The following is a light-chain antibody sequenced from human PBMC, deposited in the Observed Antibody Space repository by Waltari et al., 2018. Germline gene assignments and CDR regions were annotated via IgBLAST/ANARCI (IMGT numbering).Light chain of an antibody. CDR3: AAWDDSLSGRGV. J-gene: IGLJ3*02. Sequence: QSVLTQPPSASGTPGQRVTISCSGSSSNIGSHYVYWYQQLPGTAPKLLIYRNNQRPSGCPDRFSGCKSGTSASLAISGLRSEDEDDYYCAAWDDSLSGRGVFGGGTKLTVL. CDR2: RNN. CDR1: SSNIGSHY. V-gene: IGLV1-47*01.